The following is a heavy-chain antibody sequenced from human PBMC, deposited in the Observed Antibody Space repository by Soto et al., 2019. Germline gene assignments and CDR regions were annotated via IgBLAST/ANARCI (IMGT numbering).Heavy chain of an antibody. J-gene: IGHJ4*02. CDR2: IWYDGSNK. CDR1: GFTFSSYG. Sequence: GGSLRLSCAASGFTFSSYGMHWVRQAPGKGLEWVAVIWYDGSNKYYADSVKGRFTISRDNSKNTLYLQMNSLRAEDTAVYYCARDGNVVVTAIGGFDYWGQGTLVTVSS. V-gene: IGHV3-33*01. CDR3: ARDGNVVVTAIGGFDY. D-gene: IGHD2-21*02.